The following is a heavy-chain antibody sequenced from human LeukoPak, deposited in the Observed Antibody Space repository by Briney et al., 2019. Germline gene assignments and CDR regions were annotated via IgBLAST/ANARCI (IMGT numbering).Heavy chain of an antibody. Sequence: SETLSLICAVYGGSFSGYYWSWIRQPPGKGLEWIGEINHSGSTNYKSSLKSRVTISVDASKSQFSLQLTSVTAADTAVYYCARGLGDSGERRLSDLDYWGQGTLVTVSS. CDR3: ARGLGDSGERRLSDLDY. J-gene: IGHJ4*02. CDR1: GGSFSGYY. V-gene: IGHV4-34*01. CDR2: INHSGST. D-gene: IGHD2-21*02.